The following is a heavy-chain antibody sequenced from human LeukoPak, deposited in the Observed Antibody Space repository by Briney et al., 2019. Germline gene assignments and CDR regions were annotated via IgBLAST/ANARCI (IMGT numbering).Heavy chain of an antibody. CDR2: INSEGSST. J-gene: IGHJ4*02. Sequence: GGSLRLSCVASGFTFSSYWMHWVRQAPGKGLVWVARINSEGSSTNYADPVKDRFTISRDNAKNSLYLQMNSLRAEDTAVYYCARDTKYVSSWYEGLSDYWGQGTLVTVSS. V-gene: IGHV3-74*01. CDR3: ARDTKYVSSWYEGLSDY. CDR1: GFTFSSYW. D-gene: IGHD6-13*01.